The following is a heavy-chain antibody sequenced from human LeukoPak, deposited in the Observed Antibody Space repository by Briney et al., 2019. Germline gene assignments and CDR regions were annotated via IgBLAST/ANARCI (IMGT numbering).Heavy chain of an antibody. CDR3: ARDGSRPGPPAGYYYYGMDV. D-gene: IGHD6-6*01. CDR2: ISSSSSYI. V-gene: IGHV3-21*01. CDR1: GFTFSSYS. Sequence: GGSLRLSCAASGFTFSSYSMNWVRQAPGKGLEWVSSISSSSSYIYYADSVKGRFTISRDNAKNSLYLQMNSLRAEDTAVYYCARDGSRPGPPAGYYYYGMDVWGQGTTVTVSS. J-gene: IGHJ6*02.